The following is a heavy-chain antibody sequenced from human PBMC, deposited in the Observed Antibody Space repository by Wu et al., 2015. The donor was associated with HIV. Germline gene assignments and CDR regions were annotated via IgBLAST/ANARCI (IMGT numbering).Heavy chain of an antibody. J-gene: IGHJ6*02. CDR3: ARRNSSLVGTVYQYYGMDV. V-gene: IGHV1-18*01. D-gene: IGHD6-13*01. CDR2: ISAYNGNT. CDR1: GYSFTTHG. Sequence: QVQLVQSGAEVKKPGASVKVSCKASGYSFTTHGISWVRQAPGQGLEWMGWISAYNGNTKYAQKVQGRVSMTTDTSTSTVYMELRSLTPDDTAIYYCARRNSSLVGTVYQYYGMDVWGQGTTVTVPS.